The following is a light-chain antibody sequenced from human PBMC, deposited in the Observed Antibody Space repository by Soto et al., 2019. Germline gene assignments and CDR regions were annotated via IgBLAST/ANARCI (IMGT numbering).Light chain of an antibody. J-gene: IGLJ3*02. CDR2: EVS. Sequence: QSALTQPRSVSGSPGQSVTISCTGLSSDVAIYNRVSWYQQPPGTAPRLIIYEVSNRPSGVSNRFSGSKSGNTASLTISGLQADDEADYYCSSFTSSLTLVFGGGTKLTVL. V-gene: IGLV2-18*02. CDR1: SSDVAIYNR. CDR3: SSFTSSLTLV.